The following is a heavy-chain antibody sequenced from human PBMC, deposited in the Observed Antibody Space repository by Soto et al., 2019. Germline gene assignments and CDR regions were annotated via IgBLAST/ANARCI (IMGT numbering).Heavy chain of an antibody. CDR2: TYYRSRWYN. CDR3: ARGRDGVEVPWFDP. V-gene: IGHV6-1*01. D-gene: IGHD3-10*01. J-gene: IGHJ5*02. Sequence: SQPLSLPCAISGEGVSSNSAVWNWIRQSPSRGLEWLGRTYYRSRWYNEYAVSVKSRITISPDTSKNQFSLQLNSVTPEDTALYYCARGRDGVEVPWFDPWGQGTLVTV. CDR1: GEGVSSNSAV.